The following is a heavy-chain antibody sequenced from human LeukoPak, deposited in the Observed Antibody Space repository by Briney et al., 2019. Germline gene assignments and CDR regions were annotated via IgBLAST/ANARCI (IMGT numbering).Heavy chain of an antibody. Sequence: PGGSLRLSCSASGFTFSSYAMHWVRQAPGKGLEWVAVIWYDGSNKYYADSVKGRFTISRDNSKNTLKLQMNSLRAEDTAVYYCARDNVGATSPDYWGQGSLVTVSS. CDR2: IWYDGSNK. D-gene: IGHD1-26*01. V-gene: IGHV3-33*08. CDR3: ARDNVGATSPDY. J-gene: IGHJ4*02. CDR1: GFTFSSYA.